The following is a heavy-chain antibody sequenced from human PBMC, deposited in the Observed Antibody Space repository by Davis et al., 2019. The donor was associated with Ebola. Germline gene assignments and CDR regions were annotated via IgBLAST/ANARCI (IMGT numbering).Heavy chain of an antibody. CDR2: ILYSRTT. CDR3: VREDNYGEPKSPPNFDY. V-gene: IGHV4-39*02. CDR1: GGSTSSSRDY. J-gene: IGHJ4*02. Sequence: MPSETLSPTCPVSGGSTSSSRDYWGWLRQPPGKGMEWIGSILYSRTTFYRPSLRSRVPISVVTSKKQFSLKLTSVTAADTAVYYCVREDNYGEPKSPPNFDYWGQGTLVTVSP. D-gene: IGHD4-17*01.